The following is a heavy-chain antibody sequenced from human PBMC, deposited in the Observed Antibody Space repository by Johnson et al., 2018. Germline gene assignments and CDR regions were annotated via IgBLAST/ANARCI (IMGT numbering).Heavy chain of an antibody. CDR1: GFTFSSYA. CDR2: ISYDGSNK. CDR3: TSEGH. Sequence: QVQLVESGGGVVQXGRSLRLSCAASGFTFSSYAMHWVRQAPGKGLEWVAVISYDGSNKYYADSVKGRFTISRDSAKNSLSLQMYSLRAEDTAVYYCTSEGHWGQGTLVTVSS. V-gene: IGHV3-30*04. J-gene: IGHJ1*01.